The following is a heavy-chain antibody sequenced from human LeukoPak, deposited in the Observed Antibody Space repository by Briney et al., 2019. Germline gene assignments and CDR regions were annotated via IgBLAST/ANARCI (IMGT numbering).Heavy chain of an antibody. J-gene: IGHJ4*02. CDR2: IVVGSGNT. Sequence: SVKVSCKASGFTFTSSAMQWVRQARGQRLEWIGWIVVGSGNTSYAQKFQERVTITRDMSASTAYMELSSLRSEDTAVYYCAADTESYYDSSGYLPPTDWGQGALVTVSS. V-gene: IGHV1-58*02. CDR1: GFTFTSSA. CDR3: AADTESYYDSSGYLPPTD. D-gene: IGHD3-22*01.